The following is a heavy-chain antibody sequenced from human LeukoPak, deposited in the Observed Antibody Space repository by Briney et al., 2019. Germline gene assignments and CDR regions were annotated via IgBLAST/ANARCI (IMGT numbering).Heavy chain of an antibody. Sequence: SETLSLTCTVSGGSISSYYWSWIRQPPGKGLEWIGYIYYSGSTNYNPSLKSRVTISVDKSKNQFSLKLSSVTAADTAVYYCARVYRVVPAARTYYYMDVWGKGTTVTVSS. D-gene: IGHD2-2*01. J-gene: IGHJ6*03. V-gene: IGHV4-59*12. CDR3: ARVYRVVPAARTYYYMDV. CDR2: IYYSGST. CDR1: GGSISSYY.